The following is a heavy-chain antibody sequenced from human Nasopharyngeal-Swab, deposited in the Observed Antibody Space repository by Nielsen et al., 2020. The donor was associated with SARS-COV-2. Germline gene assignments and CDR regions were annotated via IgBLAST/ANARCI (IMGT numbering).Heavy chain of an antibody. CDR3: ARGYIITKTDYYFDY. CDR2: IWYDGSNK. V-gene: IGHV3-33*01. Sequence: GGSLRLSCAASGFTFSSYGMHWVRQAPGKGLEWVAVIWYDGSNKYCADSVKGRFTISRDNSKNTLYLQMNSLRAEDTAVYYCARGYIITKTDYYFDYWGQGTLVTVSS. CDR1: GFTFSSYG. J-gene: IGHJ4*02. D-gene: IGHD3-10*01.